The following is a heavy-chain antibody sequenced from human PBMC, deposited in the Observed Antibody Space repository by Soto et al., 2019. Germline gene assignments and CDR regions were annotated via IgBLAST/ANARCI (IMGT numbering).Heavy chain of an antibody. Sequence: QAQLVESGGGVVQPGRSLRLSCAASGFTFSSYGMHWVRPAPGTGREWVAVISYDGGLQHYADSVKGRFTISRDNSKNMVLLQMNSLRAEDTAVYYCVSDRGYGHASVPYSWGQGTLVSVSS. CDR2: ISYDGGLQ. D-gene: IGHD5-18*01. J-gene: IGHJ4*02. CDR1: GFTFSSYG. CDR3: VSDRGYGHASVPYS. V-gene: IGHV3-30*03.